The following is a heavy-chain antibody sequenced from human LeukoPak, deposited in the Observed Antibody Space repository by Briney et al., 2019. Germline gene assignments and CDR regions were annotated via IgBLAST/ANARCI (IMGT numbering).Heavy chain of an antibody. J-gene: IGHJ5*02. Sequence: ASVKVSCKASGYTFTSYAMNWVRQAPGQGLEWMGWINTNTGNPTYAQGFTGRFVFSLDTFVSTAYLQISSLKAEDTAVYYCARGMTTVTFNWFDPWGQGTLVTVSS. V-gene: IGHV7-4-1*02. D-gene: IGHD4-17*01. CDR1: GYTFTSYA. CDR2: INTNTGNP. CDR3: ARGMTTVTFNWFDP.